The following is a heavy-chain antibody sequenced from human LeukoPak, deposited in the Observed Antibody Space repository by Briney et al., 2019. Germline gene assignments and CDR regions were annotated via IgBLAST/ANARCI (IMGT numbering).Heavy chain of an antibody. D-gene: IGHD3-22*01. CDR2: IYYSGST. CDR1: GYSISSGYY. Sequence: PSETLSLTCAVSGYSISSGYYWGWIRQPPGKGLEWIGSIYYSGSTYYNPSLKSRVTISVDTSKNQFSLKLSSVTAADTAVYYCARVRVVVVNYYFDYWGQGTLVTVSS. V-gene: IGHV4-38-2*01. CDR3: ARVRVVVVNYYFDY. J-gene: IGHJ4*02.